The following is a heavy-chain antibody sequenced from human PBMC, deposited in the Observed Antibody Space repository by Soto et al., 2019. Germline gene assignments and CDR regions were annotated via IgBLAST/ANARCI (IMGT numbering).Heavy chain of an antibody. V-gene: IGHV3-15*01. J-gene: IGHJ6*02. Sequence: EVQLVESGGGLVKPGGSLRLSCAASGFTFSNAWMSWVRQAPGKGLEWVGRIKSKTDGGTTDYAAPVKGRFTISRDDSKNTLYLQMNSLKTEDTAVYYCTTDRVDYDFWSGYYCYYYGMDVWGQGTTVTVSS. CDR1: GFTFSNAW. CDR3: TTDRVDYDFWSGYYCYYYGMDV. D-gene: IGHD3-3*01. CDR2: IKSKTDGGTT.